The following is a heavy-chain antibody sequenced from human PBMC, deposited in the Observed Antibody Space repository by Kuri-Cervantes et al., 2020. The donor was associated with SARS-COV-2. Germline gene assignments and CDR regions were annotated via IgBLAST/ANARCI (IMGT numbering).Heavy chain of an antibody. V-gene: IGHV4-38-2*01. CDR1: GYSISSGYY. CDR2: IYHSGST. CDR3: ARVFTASFDF. Sequence: SETLSLTCAVSGYSISSGYYWGWIRQPPGKGLEWIGSIYHSGSTYHNPSLKSRVTISLDTSTNQFSLKLSSVTAADTAVYYCARVFTASFDFWGQGTLVTVSS. J-gene: IGHJ4*02.